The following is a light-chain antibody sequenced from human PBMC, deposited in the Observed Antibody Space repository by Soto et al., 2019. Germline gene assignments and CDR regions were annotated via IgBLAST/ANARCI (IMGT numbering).Light chain of an antibody. CDR2: DVS. J-gene: IGLJ2*01. V-gene: IGLV2-11*01. Sequence: QSVLTQPRSVSGSPGQSVTISCTGTSSDVGGYNYVSWYQQHPGKAPKLMIYDVSKRPSGVPDRFSGSKSGNTASLTISGLRAEDEADYYCCSYAGSYTFVVFGGGTKLTVL. CDR3: CSYAGSYTFVV. CDR1: SSDVGGYNY.